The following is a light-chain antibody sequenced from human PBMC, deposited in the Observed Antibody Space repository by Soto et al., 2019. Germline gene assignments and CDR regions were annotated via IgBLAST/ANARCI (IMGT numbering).Light chain of an antibody. J-gene: IGKJ1*01. Sequence: EIVLTQSPATLSLSPGDRATLSCRASQSIGTYLAWYQQKPGQAPSLLIYDASNRATGIPARFSGSGSGTDFTLTISSLEPEDFAVYFCQHRSNSPPTWTCGQGTKVDIK. CDR2: DAS. V-gene: IGKV3-11*01. CDR1: QSIGTY. CDR3: QHRSNSPPTWT.